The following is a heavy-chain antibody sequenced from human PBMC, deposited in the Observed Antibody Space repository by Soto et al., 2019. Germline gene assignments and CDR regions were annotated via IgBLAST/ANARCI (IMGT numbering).Heavy chain of an antibody. CDR1: GFTFTSSA. J-gene: IGHJ6*02. CDR3: AARLGYYYGMDV. V-gene: IGHV1-58*01. D-gene: IGHD4-17*01. Sequence: QMQLVQSGPEVKKPGTSVKVSCKASGFTFTSSAVQWVRQARGQRLEWIGWIVVGSGNTNYAQKFQERVTITRDMSTSTAYMELVSLRSEDTAVYYCAARLGYYYGMDVWGQGTTVTVSS. CDR2: IVVGSGNT.